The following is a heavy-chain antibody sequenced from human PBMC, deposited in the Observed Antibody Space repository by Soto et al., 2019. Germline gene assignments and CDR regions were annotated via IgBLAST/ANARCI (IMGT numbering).Heavy chain of an antibody. D-gene: IGHD1-1*01. V-gene: IGHV4-4*07. CDR1: GASISGFY. CDR2: IYATGTT. CDR3: VRDGTKTLRDWFDP. J-gene: IGHJ5*02. Sequence: SETLSLTCTVSGASISGFYWSWIRKSAGKGLEWIGRIYATGTTDYNPSLKSRVMMSVDTSKKQLSLKLRSVNAADTAVYYCVRDGTKTLRDWFDPWGQGISVTVPQ.